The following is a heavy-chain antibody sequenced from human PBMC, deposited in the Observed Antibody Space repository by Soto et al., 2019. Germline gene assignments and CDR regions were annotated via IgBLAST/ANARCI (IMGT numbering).Heavy chain of an antibody. J-gene: IGHJ4*02. CDR3: AAGEASSRNLAPYYLDF. Sequence: NPSETLSLTCTVSGGSMRSYFWTWIRQPPGKGLEWIGYIHYSGTTSFFPSYNPSLRSRVTISEDTSKNQFSLKLLSVTTADTAVYFCAAGEASSRNLAPYYLDFWGQGTLVTVSS. CDR1: GGSMRSYF. V-gene: IGHV4-59*01. CDR2: IHYSGTT. D-gene: IGHD6-13*01.